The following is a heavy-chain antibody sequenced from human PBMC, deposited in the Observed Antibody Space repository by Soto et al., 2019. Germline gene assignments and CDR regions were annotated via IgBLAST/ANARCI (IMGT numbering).Heavy chain of an antibody. CDR2: IYHSGNT. Sequence: QVHLQESGPGLVKPSGTLSLTCALSGASIITDNWWSWVRQPPGKEMEWIGEIYHSGNTNFNPSVKSRVTISVDTSKNQFSLTVSSVTAADTAIYYCARASASSKLRGVVINWGQGTLVTVSA. J-gene: IGHJ4*02. CDR1: GASIITDNW. CDR3: ARASASSKLRGVVIN. D-gene: IGHD3-10*01. V-gene: IGHV4-4*02.